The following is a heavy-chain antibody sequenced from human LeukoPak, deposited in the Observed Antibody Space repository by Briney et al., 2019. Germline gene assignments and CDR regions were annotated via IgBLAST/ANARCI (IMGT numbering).Heavy chain of an antibody. J-gene: IGHJ3*02. Sequence: GGSLRLSCAASGFTFSSYGMHWVRQAPGKGLEWVAVIWYDGSNKYYADSVKGRFTISRDNSKNTLYLQMNSLRAEDTAVYYCARDGYHDSSGYYYRTDAFDIWGQGTMVTVSS. CDR2: IWYDGSNK. CDR1: GFTFSSYG. D-gene: IGHD3-22*01. CDR3: ARDGYHDSSGYYYRTDAFDI. V-gene: IGHV3-33*01.